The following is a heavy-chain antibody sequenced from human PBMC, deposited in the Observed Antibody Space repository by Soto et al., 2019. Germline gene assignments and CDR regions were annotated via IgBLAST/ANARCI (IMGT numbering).Heavy chain of an antibody. CDR1: GFTVSINY. CDR2: ISSGGST. Sequence: EVQLVESGGGLVQPGGSLILSCAASGFTVSINYMSWVRQAPGKGLEWVSVISSGGSTYYADSVKGRLTISRDNSNHHLHLQMNSLRAEDTAVYYCASVPGIAVAGSPEEVDHWGQGTLGNVSS. CDR3: ASVPGIAVAGSPEEVDH. J-gene: IGHJ4*02. D-gene: IGHD6-19*01. V-gene: IGHV3-66*01.